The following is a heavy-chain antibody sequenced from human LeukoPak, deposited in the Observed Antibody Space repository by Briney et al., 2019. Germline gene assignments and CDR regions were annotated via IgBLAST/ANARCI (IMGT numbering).Heavy chain of an antibody. CDR2: IIPIFGTA. J-gene: IGHJ4*02. CDR1: GGTFSSYA. D-gene: IGHD6-19*01. V-gene: IGHV1-69*13. Sequence: GASVKVSCKASGGTFSSYAISWVRQAPGQGLEWMGGIIPIFGTANYAQKFQGRVTITADESTSTAYMEPSSLRSEDTAVYYCARARIAVAGKSYFDYWGQGTLVTVSS. CDR3: ARARIAVAGKSYFDY.